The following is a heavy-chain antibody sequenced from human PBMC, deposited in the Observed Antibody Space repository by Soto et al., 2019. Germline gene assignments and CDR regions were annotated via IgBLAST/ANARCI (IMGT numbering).Heavy chain of an antibody. J-gene: IGHJ3*02. CDR3: ARAVTGTSFSRPDDAFDI. Sequence: SVKVSCKPSGGIFSSYAINWVRQAPGQALEWMGGIIPFLGTPNYAQKFQGRVTITADKLTKTAYMELSSLRSEDTAVYYCARAVTGTSFSRPDDAFDIWGQGTMVTVSS. V-gene: IGHV1-69*10. CDR1: GGIFSSYA. D-gene: IGHD1-7*01. CDR2: IIPFLGTP.